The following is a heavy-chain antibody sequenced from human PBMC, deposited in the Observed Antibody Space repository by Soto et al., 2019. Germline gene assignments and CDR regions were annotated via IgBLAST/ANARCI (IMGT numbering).Heavy chain of an antibody. CDR3: AKSASPHCSGGSCYLLFSDY. Sequence: PAGSLRLSCVDSEFTFVDDPMNWVRQAPGKGLEWVSGISWNSGSIGYADSVKGRFTISRDNAKNSLYLQMNSLRAEDTALYYCAKSASPHCSGGSCYLLFSDYWGQGTRVTVSS. CDR2: ISWNSGSI. CDR1: EFTFVDDP. J-gene: IGHJ4*02. V-gene: IGHV3-9*01. D-gene: IGHD2-15*01.